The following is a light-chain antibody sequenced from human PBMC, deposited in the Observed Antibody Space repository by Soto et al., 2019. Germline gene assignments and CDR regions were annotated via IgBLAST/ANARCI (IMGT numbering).Light chain of an antibody. Sequence: EIVLTQSPGTLSLSPGERATLSCRASQSVSSSYLAWYQQKPGQAPRLLIYGASSSATGIPDRFSGIGSWTYFNLTNSRLEPEAFAVYHCQQYGSSPPYSFGQRTKLEIK. CDR2: GAS. J-gene: IGKJ2*01. CDR1: QSVSSSY. V-gene: IGKV3-20*01. CDR3: QQYGSSPPYS.